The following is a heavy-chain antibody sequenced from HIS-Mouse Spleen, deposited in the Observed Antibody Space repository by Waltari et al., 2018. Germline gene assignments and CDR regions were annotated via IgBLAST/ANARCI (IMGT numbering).Heavy chain of an antibody. Sequence: QLQLQESGPGLVKPSETLSLTCPVSGCSIRSSSYHLGWIRQPPGKGLEWIGSIYYSGSTYYNPSLKSRVTISVDTSKNQFSLKLSSVTAADTAVYYCAREIPYSSSWYDWYFDLWGRGTLVTVSS. D-gene: IGHD6-13*01. CDR1: GCSIRSSSYH. J-gene: IGHJ2*01. V-gene: IGHV4-39*07. CDR3: AREIPYSSSWYDWYFDL. CDR2: IYYSGST.